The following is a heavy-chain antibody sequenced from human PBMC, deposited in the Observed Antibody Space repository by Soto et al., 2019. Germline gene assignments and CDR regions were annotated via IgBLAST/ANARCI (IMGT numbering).Heavy chain of an antibody. J-gene: IGHJ6*02. Sequence: EVQLLESGGGMVQPWESLILSCAASGSTLSSYAMSWVRQAPGKGLEWVSSISGSGVSTYYADSVKGRFTISRDKSKDTLYLPMNSLRAEDTAVYYCAKDSAVCRGAACYSYFSFSAMGFWGQGTTVSVSS. CDR3: AKDSAVCRGAACYSYFSFSAMGF. CDR1: GSTLSSYA. V-gene: IGHV3-23*01. D-gene: IGHD2-21*01. CDR2: ISGSGVST.